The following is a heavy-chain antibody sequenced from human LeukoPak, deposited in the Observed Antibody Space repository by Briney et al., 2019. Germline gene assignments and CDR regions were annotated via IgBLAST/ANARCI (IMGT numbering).Heavy chain of an antibody. Sequence: GGSLRLSCAASGFTFSSYSMNWVRQAPGKGLEWVSSISSSSSYIYYADSVKGRFTISRDNAKNSLYLQMNSLRAEDTAVYYCARESYGDPSWDYWGQGTLVTVSS. CDR1: GFTFSSYS. CDR3: ARESYGDPSWDY. D-gene: IGHD4-17*01. CDR2: ISSSSSYI. V-gene: IGHV3-21*01. J-gene: IGHJ4*02.